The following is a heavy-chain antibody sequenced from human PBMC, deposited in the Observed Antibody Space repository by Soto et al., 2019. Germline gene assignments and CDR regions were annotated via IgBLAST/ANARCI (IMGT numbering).Heavy chain of an antibody. Sequence: EAQLVESGGGLVQPGGSLRLSCAASGFTVSSNYMSWVRQAPGKGLEWVSVIYRGGSTYYSDSVKGRFSISRDNSKNTLYLQMNSLRAEDTAVYYCARSITFGGVPLWGQGTLVTVSS. D-gene: IGHD3-16*01. V-gene: IGHV3-66*01. J-gene: IGHJ4*02. CDR2: IYRGGST. CDR1: GFTVSSNY. CDR3: ARSITFGGVPL.